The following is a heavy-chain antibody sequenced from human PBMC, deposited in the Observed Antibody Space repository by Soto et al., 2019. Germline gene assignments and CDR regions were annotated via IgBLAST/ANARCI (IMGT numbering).Heavy chain of an antibody. CDR2: INPNSGGT. D-gene: IGHD1-26*01. CDR3: ATQRSEWELSFDY. V-gene: IGHV1-2*04. J-gene: IGHJ4*02. Sequence: QGQLVQPGAEVKKPGASVKVSCKASGYTFTGYYMHWVRQAPGQGLEWMGWINPNSGGTNYAQKFQGWVTMTRDTSISTAYMELSRLRSDDTAVYYCATQRSEWELSFDYWGQGTLVTVSS. CDR1: GYTFTGYY.